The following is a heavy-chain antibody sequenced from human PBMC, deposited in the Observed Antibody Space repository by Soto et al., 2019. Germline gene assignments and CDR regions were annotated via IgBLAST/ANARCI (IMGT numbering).Heavy chain of an antibody. CDR3: ARLSTPWGNSVMDY. J-gene: IGHJ4*02. Sequence: QVQLQESGPGLVKPSQTLSLTCTVSGGSISSGGYYWSWIRQHPGKGLEWIGYIYYSGSTYYNPSLKGRVTISVDTSKNQFSLKLSAVTAADTAVYYCARLSTPWGNSVMDYWGKGTLVTVSS. CDR1: GGSISSGGYY. V-gene: IGHV4-31*03. D-gene: IGHD2-15*01. CDR2: IYYSGST.